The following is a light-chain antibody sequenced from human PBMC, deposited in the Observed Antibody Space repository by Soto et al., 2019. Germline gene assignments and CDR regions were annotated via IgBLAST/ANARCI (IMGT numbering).Light chain of an antibody. J-gene: IGKJ2*01. CDR3: QQSYSTPT. CDR2: ASS. CDR1: KSVSIY. Sequence: DIQMTQSPSSLSASVGDRVTITCRTSKSVSIYVNWYQQKPGKAPILLIYASSSLQSGVPSRFSGSGSGTDFTLTISSLEPEDFETYYCQQSYSTPTFGHGTKVEIK. V-gene: IGKV1-39*01.